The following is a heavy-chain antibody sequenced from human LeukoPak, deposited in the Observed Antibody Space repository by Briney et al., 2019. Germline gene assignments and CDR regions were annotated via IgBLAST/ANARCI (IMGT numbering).Heavy chain of an antibody. D-gene: IGHD6-13*01. J-gene: IGHJ5*02. V-gene: IGHV1-18*01. Sequence: ASVKVSCKASGYTFTSYGISWVRQPPGQGLEWMGWISAYNGNTNYAQKLQGRVTMTTDTSTSTAYMELSSLRSEDTAVYYCARGSSSWYNWFDPWGQGTLVTVSS. CDR3: ARGSSSWYNWFDP. CDR2: ISAYNGNT. CDR1: GYTFTSYG.